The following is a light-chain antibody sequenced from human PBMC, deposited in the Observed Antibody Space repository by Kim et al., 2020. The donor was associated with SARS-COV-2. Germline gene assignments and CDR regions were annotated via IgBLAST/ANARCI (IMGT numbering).Light chain of an antibody. CDR2: QDN. J-gene: IGLJ1*01. V-gene: IGLV3-1*01. CDR1: KLGDKY. Sequence: SYELTQPPSVSVSPGQTASITCSGYKLGDKYVSWYQQKPGQSPVVVIYQDNHRPSGIPELFSGSNSGNTATLTISGTQAMDEADYYCQAWDSSTHNYVFGAGTKVTVL. CDR3: QAWDSSTHNYV.